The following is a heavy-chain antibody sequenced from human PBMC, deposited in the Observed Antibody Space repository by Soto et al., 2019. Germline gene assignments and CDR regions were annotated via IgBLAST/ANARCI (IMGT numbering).Heavy chain of an antibody. CDR3: AKYSGIQPYYYYYGMDV. Sequence: GGSLRLSCAASGFTFSSYAMSWVRQAPGKGLEWVSAISGSGGSTYYADSVKGRFTISRDNSKNTLYLQMNSLRAEDTAVYYCAKYSGIQPYYYYYGMDVWGQGTTVTVSS. V-gene: IGHV3-23*01. CDR2: ISGSGGST. D-gene: IGHD6-13*01. J-gene: IGHJ6*02. CDR1: GFTFSSYA.